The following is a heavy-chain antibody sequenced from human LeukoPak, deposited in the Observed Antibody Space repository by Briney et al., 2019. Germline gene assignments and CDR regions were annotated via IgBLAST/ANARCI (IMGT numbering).Heavy chain of an antibody. D-gene: IGHD6-19*01. Sequence: GGSLRLSCAASGFTFSSYAMSWVRQAPGKGLEWVSAISGSGGSTYYADSVKGRFTISRDNSKKTLYLQMNSPRAEDTAVYYCAKDVSIAVAGTLDYWGQGTLVTVSS. J-gene: IGHJ4*02. CDR2: ISGSGGST. V-gene: IGHV3-23*01. CDR3: AKDVSIAVAGTLDY. CDR1: GFTFSSYA.